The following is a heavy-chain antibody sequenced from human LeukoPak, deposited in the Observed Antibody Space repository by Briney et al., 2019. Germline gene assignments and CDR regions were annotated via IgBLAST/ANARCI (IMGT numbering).Heavy chain of an antibody. J-gene: IGHJ6*02. V-gene: IGHV1-18*01. CDR2: ISAYNGNT. D-gene: IGHD2-2*01. Sequence: ASVKVSCKASGYTFTSYGISWVRQAPGQGLEWMGWISAYNGNTNYAQKLQGRVTMTTDTSTSTAYMELRSLRSDDTAVYYCARDQIVVVPAAIYYYGMDVWGQGTTVTVSS. CDR1: GYTFTSYG. CDR3: ARDQIVVVPAAIYYYGMDV.